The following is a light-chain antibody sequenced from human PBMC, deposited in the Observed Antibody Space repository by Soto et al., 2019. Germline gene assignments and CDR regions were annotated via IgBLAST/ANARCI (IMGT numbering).Light chain of an antibody. J-gene: IGKJ1*01. Sequence: DIQMTQSPSSVSASVGDRVTITCRASQAVDSWLAWYQQKPGEAPKLLIFTGSLLHSGVPPRFSGSGSGTDFTLTISSLQPEDFATYYCQQYQTYPWTFGQGTKV. CDR1: QAVDSW. CDR2: TGS. CDR3: QQYQTYPWT. V-gene: IGKV1D-16*01.